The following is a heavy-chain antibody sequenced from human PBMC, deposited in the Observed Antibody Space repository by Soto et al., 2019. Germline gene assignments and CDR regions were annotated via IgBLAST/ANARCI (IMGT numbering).Heavy chain of an antibody. V-gene: IGHV3-15*07. J-gene: IGHJ2*01. CDR2: IKSKTDGGTT. CDR1: GFTFSNAW. CDR3: TTLGVRGVWYFDL. Sequence: EVQLVESGGGLVKPGGSLRLSCAASGFTFSNAWMNWVRQAPGKGLEWVGRIKSKTDGGTTDYAAPVKGRFTISRDDSKNTLYLKMNSLKTEDTAVYYCTTLGVRGVWYFDLWGRGTLVTVSS. D-gene: IGHD3-10*01.